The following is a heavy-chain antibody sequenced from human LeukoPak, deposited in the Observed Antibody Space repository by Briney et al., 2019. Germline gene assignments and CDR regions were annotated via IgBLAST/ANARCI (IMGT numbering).Heavy chain of an antibody. J-gene: IGHJ4*02. Sequence: GGSLRLSCTASDFTLSSYAMTWVRQAPGKGLEWVSTIRVSGGSTSYADSVKGRFTVSRDSSKNTLYLQMSSLRAEDTATYYCARVRRQVLWICIDYWGQGTLVTVSS. CDR1: DFTLSSYA. CDR3: ARVRRQVLWICIDY. D-gene: IGHD2-2*01. CDR2: IRVSGGST. V-gene: IGHV3-23*01.